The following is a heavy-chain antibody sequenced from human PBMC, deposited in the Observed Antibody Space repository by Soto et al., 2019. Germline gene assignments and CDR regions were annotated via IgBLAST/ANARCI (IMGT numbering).Heavy chain of an antibody. CDR1: GGSFSGYY. CDR3: ARGGGYCSGGSCYRGGYYYYMDV. D-gene: IGHD2-15*01. Sequence: QVQLQQWGAGLLKPSETLSLTCAVYGGSFSGYYWSWIRQPPGKGLEWIGEINHSGSTNYNPSLTSRVTISVDTSKNQFSLKLSSVTAADTAVYYCARGGGYCSGGSCYRGGYYYYMDVWGKGTTVTVSS. CDR2: INHSGST. J-gene: IGHJ6*03. V-gene: IGHV4-34*01.